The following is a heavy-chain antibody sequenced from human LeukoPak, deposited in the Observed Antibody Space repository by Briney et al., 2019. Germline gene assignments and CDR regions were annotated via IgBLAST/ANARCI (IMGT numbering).Heavy chain of an antibody. D-gene: IGHD3-3*01. CDR3: AKHADFWSGYFFWYFDY. J-gene: IGHJ4*02. CDR1: GFTVSSNY. V-gene: IGHV3-66*04. Sequence: GGSLRLSCAASGFTVSSNYMSWVRQAPGKGLEWVSVIYSGGSTYYADSVKGRFTISRDNSKNTLYLQMNSLRAEDTAVYYCAKHADFWSGYFFWYFDYWGQGTLVTVSS. CDR2: IYSGGST.